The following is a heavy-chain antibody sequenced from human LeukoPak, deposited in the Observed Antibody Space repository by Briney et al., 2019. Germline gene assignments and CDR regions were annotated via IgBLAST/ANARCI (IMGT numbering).Heavy chain of an antibody. D-gene: IGHD5-12*01. CDR1: GFTFSSYW. CDR2: IKYDDSDT. Sequence: PGGSLRLSCAASGFTFSSYWMHWVRQAPGKGLEWVSRIKYDDSDTHYADSVKGRFTISRDNAKNTLYLQMNSLSAEDTAVYYCTTIRPDYWGQGTLVTVSS. CDR3: TTIRPDY. J-gene: IGHJ4*02. V-gene: IGHV3-74*01.